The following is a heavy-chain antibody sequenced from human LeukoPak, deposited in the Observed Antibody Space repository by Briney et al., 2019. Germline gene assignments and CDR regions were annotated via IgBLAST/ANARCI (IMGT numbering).Heavy chain of an antibody. J-gene: IGHJ4*02. V-gene: IGHV3-48*01. Sequence: GGSLRLSCTASGFTFSSYSMNWVRQAPGKGLERVSHISRSSTTVYYADSVKGRFTISRDNAKNSLYLQMSSLRAEDTAVYYCARVPTYSDFWSGYTIDYWGQGTLVTVSS. CDR2: ISRSSTTV. CDR1: GFTFSSYS. CDR3: ARVPTYSDFWSGYTIDY. D-gene: IGHD3-3*01.